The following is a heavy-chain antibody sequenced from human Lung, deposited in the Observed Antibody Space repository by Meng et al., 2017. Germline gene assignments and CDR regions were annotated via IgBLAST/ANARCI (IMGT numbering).Heavy chain of an antibody. J-gene: IGHJ6*02. Sequence: GESLKISCAASGFTFSNAWRSWVRQAPGKGLEWVGRIKSKTDGGITDYAAPVKGRFTISRDDSKNTLYLQMNSLKTEDTAVYYCTTDWDSNYVTGRPSLPDYYYYYGMDVWGQGTTVTVSS. D-gene: IGHD4-11*01. V-gene: IGHV3-15*01. CDR3: TTDWDSNYVTGRPSLPDYYYYYGMDV. CDR1: GFTFSNAW. CDR2: IKSKTDGGIT.